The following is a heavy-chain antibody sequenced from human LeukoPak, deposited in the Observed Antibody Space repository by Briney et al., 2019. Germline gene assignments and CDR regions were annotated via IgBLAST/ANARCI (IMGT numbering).Heavy chain of an antibody. J-gene: IGHJ4*02. CDR2: INTNTGNP. V-gene: IGHV7-4-1*02. CDR1: GYTFTGYY. CDR3: ARDSPIDY. Sequence: ASVKVSCKASGYTFTGYYMHWVRQAPGQGLECMGWINTNTGNPTYAQGFTGRFVFSLDTSVSTAYLQISSLKAEDTAVYYCARDSPIDYWGQGTLVTVSS.